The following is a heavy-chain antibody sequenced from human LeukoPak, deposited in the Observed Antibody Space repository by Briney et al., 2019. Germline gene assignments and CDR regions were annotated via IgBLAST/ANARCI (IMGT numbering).Heavy chain of an antibody. CDR1: GFTFSSYW. CDR3: AKSSLNWFDP. J-gene: IGHJ5*02. V-gene: IGHV3-23*01. Sequence: GGSLRLSCAASGFTFSSYWMSWVRQAPGKGLEWVAAISGSIIGIYYADSVRGRFTISRDNSKNTLYLQMNSLRVEDTAVYYCAKSSLNWFDPWGQGTLVTVSP. CDR2: ISGSIIGI.